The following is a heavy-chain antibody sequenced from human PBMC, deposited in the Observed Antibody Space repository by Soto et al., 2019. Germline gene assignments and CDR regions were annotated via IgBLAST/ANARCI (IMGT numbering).Heavy chain of an antibody. Sequence: PSETLSLTCAVYGGSFSGYYWSWIRQPPGKGLEWIGEINHSGSTNYNPSLKSRVTISVDTSKNQFSLKLSSVTAADTAVYYCARVFRFRQRSPNWFDPWGQGTLVTVSS. CDR1: GGSFSGYY. J-gene: IGHJ5*02. D-gene: IGHD3-16*01. CDR3: ARVFRFRQRSPNWFDP. V-gene: IGHV4-34*01. CDR2: INHSGST.